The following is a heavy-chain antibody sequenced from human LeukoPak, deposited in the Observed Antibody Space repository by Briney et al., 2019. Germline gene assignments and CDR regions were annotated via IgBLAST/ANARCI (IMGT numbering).Heavy chain of an antibody. V-gene: IGHV3-48*01. Sequence: GGSLRLSCAASGFTFSNYSMNWVRQAPGKGLEWVSYITSSSSTIHYADSVRGRFTISRDNVKNSLFLQMNSLRVEDTALYYCAKEPSHSSGYWDSWGQGTLVTVSS. CDR2: ITSSSSTI. CDR1: GFTFSNYS. J-gene: IGHJ4*02. D-gene: IGHD3-22*01. CDR3: AKEPSHSSGYWDS.